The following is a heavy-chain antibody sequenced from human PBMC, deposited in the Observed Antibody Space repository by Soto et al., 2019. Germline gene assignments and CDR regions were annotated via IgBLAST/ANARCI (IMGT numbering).Heavy chain of an antibody. CDR1: GFTFRSYV. J-gene: IGHJ6*02. Sequence: QVQLVESGGGVVQPGTSLRVSCVGSGFTFRSYVIHWVRQAPGKGLEWFALTSYDGSDKDYGDSVRGRFTISRDNSRNTVDLQMDSLRLEDTALYYCARWGTTGGLDVWGQGTMVSVSS. CDR3: ARWGTTGGLDV. CDR2: TSYDGSDK. V-gene: IGHV3-30*19. D-gene: IGHD3-16*01.